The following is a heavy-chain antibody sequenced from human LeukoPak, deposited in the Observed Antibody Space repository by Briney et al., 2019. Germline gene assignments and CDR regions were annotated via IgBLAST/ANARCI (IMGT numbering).Heavy chain of an antibody. CDR1: GFTFSTCG. CDR2: ITRGGGST. D-gene: IGHD1-26*01. Sequence: GGSLRLSRAASGFTFSTCGMSWVRQAPGKGLEWVSVITRGGGSTYNADSVKGRFTISRDNPRNTLYLQMNSLRAEDTAVYYCAKHRSGNYAFDYWGQGTLVTVSS. J-gene: IGHJ4*02. V-gene: IGHV3-23*01. CDR3: AKHRSGNYAFDY.